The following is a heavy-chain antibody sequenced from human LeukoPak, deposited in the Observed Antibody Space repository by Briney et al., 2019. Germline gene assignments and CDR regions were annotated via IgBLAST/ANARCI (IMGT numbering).Heavy chain of an antibody. CDR3: ARLTSHYDILTGYFDY. CDR1: GGSISSSSYY. D-gene: IGHD3-9*01. Sequence: SETLSLTCTVSGGSISSSSYYWGWIRQPPGKGLEWIGSIYYSGSTYYNPSLKSRVTISVDTSKNQFSLKLSSVTAADTAVYYCARLTSHYDILTGYFDYWGQGTLVTVSS. V-gene: IGHV4-39*07. CDR2: IYYSGST. J-gene: IGHJ4*02.